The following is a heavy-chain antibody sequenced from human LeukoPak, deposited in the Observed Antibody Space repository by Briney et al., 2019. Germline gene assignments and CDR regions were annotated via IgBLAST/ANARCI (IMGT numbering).Heavy chain of an antibody. Sequence: PSETLSLTCTVSGGSISSYYWSWIRQPPGKGLEWIGYIYYSGSTNYNPSLKSRVTISVDTSKNQFSLKLSSVTAADTAVYYCARGLTVYDYIWGSYRSRSWFDPWGQGTLVTVSS. D-gene: IGHD3-16*02. J-gene: IGHJ5*02. CDR2: IYYSGST. CDR3: ARGLTVYDYIWGSYRSRSWFDP. V-gene: IGHV4-59*12. CDR1: GGSISSYY.